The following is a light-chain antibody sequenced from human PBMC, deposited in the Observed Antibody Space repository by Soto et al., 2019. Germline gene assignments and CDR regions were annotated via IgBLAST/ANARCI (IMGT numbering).Light chain of an antibody. CDR3: QQYNNLPYT. J-gene: IGKJ2*01. V-gene: IGKV1-33*01. CDR2: DAS. CDR1: QAISKY. Sequence: DIQMTQSPSSLSVSLGDRVTITCQASQAISKYLHWYHQRPGKAPILVIYDASNLEAGAPSRFSGGGSGTSFTLTISSLQPEDIGTYFCQQYNNLPYTFGQGTKLDIK.